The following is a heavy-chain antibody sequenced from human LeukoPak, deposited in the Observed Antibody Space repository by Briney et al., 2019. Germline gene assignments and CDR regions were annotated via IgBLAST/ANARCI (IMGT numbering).Heavy chain of an antibody. Sequence: PGGSLRLSCAASGFTFNNYAMSWVRQAPGKGLEWVSAISGSGFSTYYADSVRGRFTISRDNSKNTLYLQMSSLRAEDTAIYYCAKISGSGSYYFTYWGQGTLVTVSS. CDR2: ISGSGFST. CDR1: GFTFNNYA. CDR3: AKISGSGSYYFTY. J-gene: IGHJ4*02. V-gene: IGHV3-23*01. D-gene: IGHD3-10*01.